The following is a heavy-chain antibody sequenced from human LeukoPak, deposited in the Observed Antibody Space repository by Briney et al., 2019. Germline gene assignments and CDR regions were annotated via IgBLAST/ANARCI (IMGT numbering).Heavy chain of an antibody. V-gene: IGHV3-23*01. J-gene: IGHJ3*02. CDR3: AKVGYYDSSGCYDGDAFDI. CDR2: ISGSGGST. Sequence: PGGSLRLSCAASGFTFSSYAMSWVRQAPGKGLEWVSAISGSGGSTYYADSVKGRFTISRDNSKNTLYLQMNSLRAEDTAVYYCAKVGYYDSSGCYDGDAFDIWGQGTMVTVSS. D-gene: IGHD3-22*01. CDR1: GFTFSSYA.